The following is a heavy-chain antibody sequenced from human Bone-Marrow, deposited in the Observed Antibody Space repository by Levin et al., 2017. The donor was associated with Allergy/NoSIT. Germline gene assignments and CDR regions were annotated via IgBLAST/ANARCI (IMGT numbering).Heavy chain of an antibody. V-gene: IGHV1-69*06. CDR3: ARGNCTSDSCGGTFFDN. J-gene: IGHJ4*02. D-gene: IGHD2-2*01. Sequence: SVKVSCKASGGTFSNYGISWVRQAPGQGLEWVGGVNPIYDTTDYAQKFQGRVTITADKFTRTVYMELRSLNSEDTAMYYCARGNCTSDSCGGTFFDNWGPGTLVTVSS. CDR2: VNPIYDTT. CDR1: GGTFSNYG.